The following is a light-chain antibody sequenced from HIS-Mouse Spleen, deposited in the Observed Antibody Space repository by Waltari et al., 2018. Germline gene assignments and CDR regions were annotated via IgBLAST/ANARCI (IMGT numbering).Light chain of an antibody. CDR3: AAWDDSLSGWV. CDR2: DDS. CDR1: NIGSKS. V-gene: IGLV3-21*03. Sequence: SYVLTQPPSVSVAPGKTARITCGGNNIGSKSVHWYQQKPGQAPVLVVYDDSDRPSGIPERFSGSNSGNTATLTISRVEAGDEADYYCAAWDDSLSGWVFGGGTKLTVL. J-gene: IGLJ3*02.